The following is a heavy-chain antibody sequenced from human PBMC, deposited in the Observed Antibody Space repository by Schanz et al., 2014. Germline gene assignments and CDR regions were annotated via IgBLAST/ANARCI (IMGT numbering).Heavy chain of an antibody. Sequence: QVQLVQSGAEVKKPGSSVKVSCKASGGTFSSYTISWMRQAPGQGLEWMGKIIPSLGLAKYEQKFQDKVTITADTSTTTAYMELSGLRSEDTAVYYCARGRTFDYWGQGTLVTVSS. CDR1: GGTFSSYT. V-gene: IGHV1-69*02. CDR2: IIPSLGLA. CDR3: ARGRTFDY. J-gene: IGHJ4*02.